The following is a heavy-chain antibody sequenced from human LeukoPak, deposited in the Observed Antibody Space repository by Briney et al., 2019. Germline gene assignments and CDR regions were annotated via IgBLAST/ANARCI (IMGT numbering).Heavy chain of an antibody. V-gene: IGHV3-74*01. CDR2: IKSDGSST. D-gene: IGHD3-16*01. CDR1: GFIFSDYW. CDR3: ARGGRYAYFLDY. Sequence: GGSLRLSCAASGFIFSDYWMHWVSQGPGKGLVWVSRIKSDGSSTSYAESVKGRFTIYRDNAKNTVYVHMNSLRDEDTAVYYCARGGRYAYFLDYWGQGTLVTVSS. J-gene: IGHJ4*02.